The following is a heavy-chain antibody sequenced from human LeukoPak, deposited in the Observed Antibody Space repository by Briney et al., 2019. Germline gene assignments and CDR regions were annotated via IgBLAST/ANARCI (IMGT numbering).Heavy chain of an antibody. CDR2: IKQDGSEK. Sequence: PGGSLRLSCAASGFTFSSYWMSWVRQAPGKGLEWVANIKQDGSEKYYVDSVKGRFTISRDNAKNPLYLQMNSLRAEDTAVYYCARDLVVPAAIPFYYYYYMDVWGKGTTVTVSS. CDR3: ARDLVVPAAIPFYYYYYMDV. J-gene: IGHJ6*03. D-gene: IGHD2-2*02. V-gene: IGHV3-7*01. CDR1: GFTFSSYW.